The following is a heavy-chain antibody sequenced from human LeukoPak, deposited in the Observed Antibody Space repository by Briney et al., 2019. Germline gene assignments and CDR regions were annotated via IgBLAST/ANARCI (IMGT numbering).Heavy chain of an antibody. Sequence: PGGSLRLSCAASGFTFSSYGMHWVRQAPGKGLEWVAVIWYDGSNKYYADSVKGRFTISRDNSKNTLYLQMNSLRAEDTAVYYCARGGYYYDSSGYVDYWGQGTLVTVSS. D-gene: IGHD3-22*01. CDR1: GFTFSSYG. V-gene: IGHV3-33*01. CDR2: IWYDGSNK. CDR3: ARGGYYYDSSGYVDY. J-gene: IGHJ4*02.